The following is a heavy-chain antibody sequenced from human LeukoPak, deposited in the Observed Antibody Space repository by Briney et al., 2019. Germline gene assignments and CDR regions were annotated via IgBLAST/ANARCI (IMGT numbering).Heavy chain of an antibody. CDR2: ISREGRST. Sequence: AGGPRRLSCAASGFTFSSYWMHWVGQAPGKGRVWCSPISREGRSTSYADSVKGRFTISRDNAKNTLYLQMNSLRAEDTAVYYCAREATVVRGNTNDPWGQGTLVTVSS. J-gene: IGHJ5*02. CDR3: AREATVVRGNTNDP. V-gene: IGHV3-74*01. CDR1: GFTFSSYW. D-gene: IGHD3-10*01.